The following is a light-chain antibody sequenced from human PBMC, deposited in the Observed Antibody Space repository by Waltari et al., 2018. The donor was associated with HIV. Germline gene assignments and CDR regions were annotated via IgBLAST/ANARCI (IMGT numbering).Light chain of an antibody. CDR1: SSDVGSYNL. CDR3: CSYATSSTSLYV. CDR2: EGS. J-gene: IGLJ1*01. Sequence: QSALTQPASVSGSPGQSITISCTGTSSDVGSYNLVSWYQQYPGKAPKLMIYEGSKRPSVVSNLFSGSKSGNTASLTISGLQTDDEADYYCCSYATSSTSLYVFGGGTKVTVL. V-gene: IGLV2-23*01.